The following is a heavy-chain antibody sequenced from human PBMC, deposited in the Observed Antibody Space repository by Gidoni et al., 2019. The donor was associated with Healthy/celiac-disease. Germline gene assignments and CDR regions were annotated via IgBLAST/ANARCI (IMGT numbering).Heavy chain of an antibody. CDR1: GGSISRGSYY. J-gene: IGHJ6*02. V-gene: IGHV4-61*02. D-gene: IGHD1-7*01. CDR2: MYTSGST. Sequence: QVQLQESGPGLLKPSQTLSFTCTVSGGSISRGSYYWRWLRQPAGKGLEWIGRMYTSGSTNYNPSLKSRVTISVDTSKNQFSLKLSSVTAADTAVYYCARDGGGITGTSYYYYYGMDVWGQGTTVTVSS. CDR3: ARDGGGITGTSYYYYYGMDV.